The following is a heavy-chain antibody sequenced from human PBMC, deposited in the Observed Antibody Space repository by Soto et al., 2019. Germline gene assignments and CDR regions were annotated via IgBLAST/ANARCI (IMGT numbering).Heavy chain of an antibody. CDR2: ISGSGGST. J-gene: IGHJ4*02. Sequence: EVQLLESGGGLVQPGGSLRLSCAASGFTFSSYAMNWVRQAPGKGLEWVSVISGSGGSTYYADSVKGRFTISRDNSKNTLYLXXXXXXXXXTAXXXXXXXXXXXYFDYWGQGTLVTVSS. CDR1: GFTFSSYA. CDR3: XXXXXXXYFDY. V-gene: IGHV3-23*01. D-gene: IGHD1-20*01.